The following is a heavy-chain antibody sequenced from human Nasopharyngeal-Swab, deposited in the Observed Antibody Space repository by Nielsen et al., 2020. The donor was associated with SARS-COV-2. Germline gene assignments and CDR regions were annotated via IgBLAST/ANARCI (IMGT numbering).Heavy chain of an antibody. J-gene: IGHJ4*02. V-gene: IGHV3-23*01. CDR2: ISGSGGST. CDR3: AKDSDFWSGYFDH. Sequence: GGSLRLSCAASGFTFSSYAMSWVRQAPGKGLEWVSAISGSGGSTYYADSVKGRFTISRDNSKNTLYLRMNSLRAEDTAVYYCAKDSDFWSGYFDHWGQGTLVTVSS. CDR1: GFTFSSYA. D-gene: IGHD3-3*01.